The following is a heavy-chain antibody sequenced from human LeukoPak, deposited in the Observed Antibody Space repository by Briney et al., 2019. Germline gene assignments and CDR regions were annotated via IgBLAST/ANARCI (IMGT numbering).Heavy chain of an antibody. Sequence: GGSLRLSCAASGFTFSSYGMHWVRQAPGKGLEWVAFIRYDGSNKYYADSVKGRFTISRDNSKNTLYLQMNSLRAEDTAVYYCAKDVIYFDYISKNYFDYWGQGTLVTVSS. J-gene: IGHJ4*02. V-gene: IGHV3-30*02. CDR2: IRYDGSNK. CDR3: AKDVIYFDYISKNYFDY. D-gene: IGHD3-9*01. CDR1: GFTFSSYG.